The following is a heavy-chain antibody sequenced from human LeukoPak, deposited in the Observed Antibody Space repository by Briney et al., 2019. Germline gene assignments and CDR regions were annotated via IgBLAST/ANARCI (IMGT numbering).Heavy chain of an antibody. CDR2: INGDGSTT. D-gene: IGHD3-16*02. V-gene: IGHV3-74*01. CDR3: ARGGRGTYHDYFDY. Sequence: GGSLRLSCAASGFTFTTFYMHWVRQVPGKGLVWVSRINGDGSTTDYADSVKGRLTISRDNAKNTVYLEVNSLRDEDRAVYYCARGGRGTYHDYFDYWGQGSLVTVSS. CDR1: GFTFTTFY. J-gene: IGHJ4*02.